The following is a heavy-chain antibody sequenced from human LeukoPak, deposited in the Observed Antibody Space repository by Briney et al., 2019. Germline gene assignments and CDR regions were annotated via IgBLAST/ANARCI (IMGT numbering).Heavy chain of an antibody. CDR3: ARSRGYTYGWDHDAFDI. CDR1: GFTFSSYS. V-gene: IGHV3-21*01. D-gene: IGHD5-18*01. CDR2: ISSSYI. J-gene: IGHJ3*02. Sequence: GGSLRLSCAASGFTFSSYSMNWVCQAPGKGLEWVSSISSSYIYYADSVKGRFTISRDNAKNSLYLQMNSLRAEDTAVYYCARSRGYTYGWDHDAFDIWGQGTMVTVSS.